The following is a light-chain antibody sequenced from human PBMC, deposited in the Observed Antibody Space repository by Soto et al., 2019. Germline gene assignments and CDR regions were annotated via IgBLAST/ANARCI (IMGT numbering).Light chain of an antibody. Sequence: EIVMTQSPATLSVSPGERATLSCRASQSVSSNLAWYQQKPGQAPRLLIYGASTRATGIPARFSGSGSGTEFTLTIRSLQSEDFAVYSCQQYNIWPPWTFGQGTKVEIK. CDR2: GAS. CDR3: QQYNIWPPWT. V-gene: IGKV3-15*01. CDR1: QSVSSN. J-gene: IGKJ1*01.